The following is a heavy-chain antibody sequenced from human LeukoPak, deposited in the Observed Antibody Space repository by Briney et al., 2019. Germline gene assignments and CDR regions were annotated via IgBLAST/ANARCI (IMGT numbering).Heavy chain of an antibody. Sequence: PSETLSLTCTVSGGSISSSKYYWGWIRQPPGKGLEWIGTIFNSGSTHYNPSLKSRVTISVDTSKNQFSLNLSSVTAADTAVYYCARISDGYNYADYWGQGTLVTVSS. D-gene: IGHD5-24*01. J-gene: IGHJ4*02. V-gene: IGHV4-39*01. CDR3: ARISDGYNYADY. CDR2: IFNSGST. CDR1: GGSISSSKYY.